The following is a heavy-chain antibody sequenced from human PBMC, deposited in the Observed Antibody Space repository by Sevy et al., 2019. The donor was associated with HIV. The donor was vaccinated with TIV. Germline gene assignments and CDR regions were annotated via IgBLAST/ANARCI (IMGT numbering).Heavy chain of an antibody. J-gene: IGHJ4*02. Sequence: GGSLRLSCAASGFTFSSYWMSWVRQAPGKGLEWVANIKQDGSERYYVDSVKGRFTISRDNAKNSLYLQMNSLRVEDTAVYYCARDMGHSTWTEDYFDYWGQGTLVTVSS. CDR3: ARDMGHSTWTEDYFDY. D-gene: IGHD6-13*01. V-gene: IGHV3-7*01. CDR2: IKQDGSER. CDR1: GFTFSSYW.